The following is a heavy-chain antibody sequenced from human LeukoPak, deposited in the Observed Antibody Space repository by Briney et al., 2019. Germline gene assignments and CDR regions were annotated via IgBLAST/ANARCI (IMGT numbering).Heavy chain of an antibody. J-gene: IGHJ6*02. CDR1: GGSISSSNW. V-gene: IGHV4-4*02. D-gene: IGHD1-26*01. CDR3: ARASGSPYYYYYYGMDV. CDR2: IYHSGST. Sequence: SGTLSLTCAVSGGSISSSNWWSWVRQPPGKGLEWIGEIYHSGSTNYNPSLKSRVTISVDKSKNQFSLKLSSVTAADTAVYYCARASGSPYYYYYYGMDVWGQGTTVTVSS.